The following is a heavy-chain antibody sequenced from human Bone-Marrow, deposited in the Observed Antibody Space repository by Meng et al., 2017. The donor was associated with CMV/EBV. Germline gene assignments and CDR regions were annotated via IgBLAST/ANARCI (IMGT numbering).Heavy chain of an antibody. J-gene: IGHJ4*02. CDR1: GFTVSSNY. CDR2: IYSGGGA. D-gene: IGHD3-22*01. V-gene: IGHV3-66*01. CDR3: ASPGDSSGLLHY. Sequence: LSCAASGFTVSSNYMNWVRQAPGKGLEWVSVIYSGGGAYYADSVKGRFTISRDNSKNTLYLHMTSLRAEDTAVYYCASPGDSSGLLHYWGQGTLVTVSS.